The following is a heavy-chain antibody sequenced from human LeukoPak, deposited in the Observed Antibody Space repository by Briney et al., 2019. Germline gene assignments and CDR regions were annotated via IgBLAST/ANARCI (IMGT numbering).Heavy chain of an antibody. D-gene: IGHD4-17*01. CDR2: INPNSGDT. CDR3: ARLSSHYGDYKVDP. Sequence: ASVTVSCKASGYTFTGYYMHWVRQAPGQGLEWMGWINPNSGDTNYAQKFQGRVTMTRDTSISTAYMELSRLRSDDTAVYYCARLSSHYGDYKVDPWGQGTLVTVSS. CDR1: GYTFTGYY. J-gene: IGHJ5*02. V-gene: IGHV1-2*02.